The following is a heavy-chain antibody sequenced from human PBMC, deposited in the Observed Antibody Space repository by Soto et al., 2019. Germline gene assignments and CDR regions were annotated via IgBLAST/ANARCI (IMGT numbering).Heavy chain of an antibody. J-gene: IGHJ5*02. CDR2: ISPTGNT. Sequence: GGSLRLSCTALTGYAMSWVRRGPGKGLEWISTISPTGNTHYADSVEGRFTISRDDSKNTFYLQMNNLRADDTGVYYCAKDPSTGHADLWGQGTLGTVS. D-gene: IGHD1-1*01. CDR3: AKDPSTGHADL. V-gene: IGHV3-23*01. CDR1: TGYA.